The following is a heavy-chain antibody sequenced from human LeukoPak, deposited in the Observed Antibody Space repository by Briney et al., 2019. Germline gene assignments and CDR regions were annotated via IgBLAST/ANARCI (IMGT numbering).Heavy chain of an antibody. Sequence: PGGSLRLSCAASGFTFSSHAMSWVRQAPGKRLEWVSAITSGSGSNVYYTDSLKGRFTISRDNSKNTLYLHMNSLRAEDTAVYYCARHGCWSFDYWGQGTLLTVSA. CDR1: GFTFSSHA. V-gene: IGHV3-23*01. CDR2: ITSGSGSNV. CDR3: ARHGCWSFDY. D-gene: IGHD2-15*01. J-gene: IGHJ4*02.